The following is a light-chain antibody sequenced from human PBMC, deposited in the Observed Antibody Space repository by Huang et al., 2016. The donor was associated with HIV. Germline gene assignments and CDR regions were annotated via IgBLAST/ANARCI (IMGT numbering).Light chain of an antibody. CDR3: QQYGTSPVT. CDR1: QSVSSDY. J-gene: IGKJ4*01. V-gene: IGKV3-20*01. Sequence: EIVLTQSPGTLSLSPGDRATLSCRASQSVSSDYLAWYQQRPGQAPRVLIYGVSSSATGIPDRFNGSGSGTDFTLIISRLEPEDFALYYCQQYGTSPVTFGGGTKVEIK. CDR2: GVS.